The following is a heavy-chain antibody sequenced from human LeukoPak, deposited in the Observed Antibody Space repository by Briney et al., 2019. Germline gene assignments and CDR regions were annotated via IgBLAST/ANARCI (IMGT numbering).Heavy chain of an antibody. J-gene: IGHJ4*02. CDR3: ASLPYYDSSGYPREYFDY. V-gene: IGHV5-51*01. CDR1: GYSFTSYW. D-gene: IGHD3-22*01. CDR2: IYPGGSDT. Sequence: GESLKISCKGSGYSFTSYWIGWVRQMPGKGLEWMGIIYPGGSDTRYSPSFQGQVTISADKSISTAYLQWSSLKASDTAMYYCASLPYYDSSGYPREYFDYWGQGTLVTVSS.